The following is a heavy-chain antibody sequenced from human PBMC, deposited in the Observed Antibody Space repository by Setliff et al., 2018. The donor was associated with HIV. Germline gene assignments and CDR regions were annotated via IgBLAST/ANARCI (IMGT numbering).Heavy chain of an antibody. CDR1: GFTFSSYS. CDR2: ISSSSSTI. D-gene: IGHD1-26*01. Sequence: PGESLKISCAASGFTFSSYSMNWVRQAPGKGLEWVSYISSSSSTIYYADSVKGRFTISRDNAKNSLYLQMNSLRAEDTAVYYCARVSELLAYCMDVWGKGTTVTVSS. V-gene: IGHV3-48*01. CDR3: ARVSELLAYCMDV. J-gene: IGHJ6*03.